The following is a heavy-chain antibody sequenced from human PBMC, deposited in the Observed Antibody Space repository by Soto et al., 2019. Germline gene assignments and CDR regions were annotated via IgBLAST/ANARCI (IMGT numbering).Heavy chain of an antibody. J-gene: IGHJ4*02. CDR2: INHSGST. Sequence: TSETLSLTCAVYGGSFSGYYLSWIRQPPGKGLEWIGEINHSGSTNYNPSLKSRVTISVDTSKNQFSLKLSSVTAADTAVYYCARGRPKLLWFGEPQSYFDYWGQGTLVTVSS. CDR3: ARGRPKLLWFGEPQSYFDY. CDR1: GGSFSGYY. D-gene: IGHD3-10*01. V-gene: IGHV4-34*01.